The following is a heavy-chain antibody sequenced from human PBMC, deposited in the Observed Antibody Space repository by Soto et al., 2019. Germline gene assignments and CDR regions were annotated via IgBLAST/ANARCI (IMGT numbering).Heavy chain of an antibody. CDR3: ARSGYCSGGSCRYYYYYIDV. V-gene: IGHV4-34*01. J-gene: IGHJ6*03. CDR1: GGSFSGYY. Sequence: SETLSLTCAVYGGSFSGYYWSWIRQPPGKGLEWIGEINHSGSTNYNPSLKSRVTISVDTSKNQFSLKLSSVTAADTAVYYCARSGYCSGGSCRYYYYYIDVWGKGTTVTVS. D-gene: IGHD2-15*01. CDR2: INHSGST.